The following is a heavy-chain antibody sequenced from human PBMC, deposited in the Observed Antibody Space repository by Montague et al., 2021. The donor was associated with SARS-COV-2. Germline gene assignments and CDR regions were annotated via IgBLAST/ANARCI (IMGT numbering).Heavy chain of an antibody. CDR1: GFTFSSYA. Sequence: SLRLSCAASGFTFSSYAMSWVCQAPGKGLEWVSAISGSGGSTYYADSVKGRFTISRDNSKNTLYLQMNSLRAEDTAVYYCANTPLFYDFWSGYTQDYFDYWGQGTLVTVSS. CDR3: ANTPLFYDFWSGYTQDYFDY. V-gene: IGHV3-23*01. J-gene: IGHJ4*02. D-gene: IGHD3-3*01. CDR2: ISGSGGST.